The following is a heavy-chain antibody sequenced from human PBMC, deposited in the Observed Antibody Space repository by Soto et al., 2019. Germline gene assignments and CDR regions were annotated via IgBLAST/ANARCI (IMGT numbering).Heavy chain of an antibody. CDR1: GFTFSAVY. J-gene: IGHJ4*02. D-gene: IGHD6-19*01. CDR3: ARDRGAVTGQYFDY. Sequence: QVQLEESGGGLVKPGGSLRLSCAASGFTFSAVYMSWIRQAPNKGLEYISYISSSGTSANYADSVKGRFTISRDNAKNSLXLQMNXLRAEDTAVYYCARDRGAVTGQYFDYWGQGALVTVSS. CDR2: ISSSGTSA. V-gene: IGHV3-11*05.